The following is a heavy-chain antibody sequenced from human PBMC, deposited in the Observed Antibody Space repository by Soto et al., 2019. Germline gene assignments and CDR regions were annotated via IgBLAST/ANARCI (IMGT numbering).Heavy chain of an antibody. CDR3: ARGMITVGGVRRYFDF. V-gene: IGHV4-34*01. CDR2: VNHSGRT. J-gene: IGHJ4*02. Sequence: QVQLQQWGAGLLKPAETLALSCAVYGGSFSGYYLTWIRQPPGKGLEWIGEVNHSGRTNYNPSLTSRVTISIDTSKNQFTLNLTSVTAAATAVYYCARGMITVGGVRRYFDFWGQGDLVTVSS. D-gene: IGHD3-16*01. CDR1: GGSFSGYY.